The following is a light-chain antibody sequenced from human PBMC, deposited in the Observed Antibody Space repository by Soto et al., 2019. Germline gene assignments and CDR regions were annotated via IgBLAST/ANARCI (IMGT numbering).Light chain of an antibody. CDR2: GAS. J-gene: IGKJ5*01. CDR3: QQYVTTPIT. Sequence: EIVLTQSPATLSLSPGERVTLSCRASQTISSNYLAWYHQKPGQAPRLLIYGASSRATGIPDRISGSGSGTDFTLTITRVEPEDFAVYYCQQYVTTPITFGQGTRLEIK. CDR1: QTISSNY. V-gene: IGKV3-20*01.